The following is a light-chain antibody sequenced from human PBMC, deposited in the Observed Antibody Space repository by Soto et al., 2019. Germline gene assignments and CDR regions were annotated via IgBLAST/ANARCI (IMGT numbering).Light chain of an antibody. Sequence: DIQMTQSPSTLSASVGDRFTIACRSSQSISSWLAWYQQKPGKAPEVLIYKASKLERGVPSRFSGSGSGTEFTLTISSLEPEDFATFYCQQYNSFPWTFGQGTKVDIK. CDR2: KAS. CDR3: QQYNSFPWT. CDR1: QSISSW. V-gene: IGKV1-5*03. J-gene: IGKJ1*01.